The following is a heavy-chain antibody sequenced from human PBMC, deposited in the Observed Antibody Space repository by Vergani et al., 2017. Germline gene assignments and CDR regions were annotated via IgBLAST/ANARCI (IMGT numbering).Heavy chain of an antibody. CDR3: AKDGRENSDYGYFDY. CDR1: GFIFSSHG. CDR2: IGYDGRIK. D-gene: IGHD4-17*01. Sequence: QVQLVEWGGGVAQPGGSLRLSCTASGFIFSSHGMHWVRQAPGKGLEWVAFIGYDGRIKYNVDSVKGRFTISRDTSKKTLSLQMRSLRADDTAVYYCAKDGRENSDYGYFDYWGQGTLVTVSS. V-gene: IGHV3-30*02. J-gene: IGHJ4*02.